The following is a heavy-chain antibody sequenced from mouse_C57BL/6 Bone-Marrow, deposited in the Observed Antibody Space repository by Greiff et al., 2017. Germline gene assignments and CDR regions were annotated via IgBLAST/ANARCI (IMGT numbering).Heavy chain of an antibody. D-gene: IGHD2-4*01. CDR3: AKDNGYDYAWFAY. V-gene: IGHV5-4*01. J-gene: IGHJ3*01. CDR1: GFTFSSYA. CDR2: ISDGGSYT. Sequence: EVQVVESGGGLVKPGGSLKLSCAASGFTFSSYAMSWVRQTPEKRLEWVATISDGGSYTYYPDNVKGRFTISRDKSKNNLYLQMSHLKSEDTAMYYCAKDNGYDYAWFAYWGQGTLVTVSA.